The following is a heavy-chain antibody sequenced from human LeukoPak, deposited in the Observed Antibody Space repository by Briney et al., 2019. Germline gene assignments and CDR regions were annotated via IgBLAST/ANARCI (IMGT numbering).Heavy chain of an antibody. V-gene: IGHV4-39*01. CDR3: ARLDSATDDDY. J-gene: IGHJ4*02. Sequence: PSETLSLTFTVSGGSISTSRYSWGWIGQPPGKGLEWIGNTLYSGTTYYNPSLKSRVTISVDTSKNQFSLKLSSVTAADTAVYYCARLDSATDDDYWGQGTLVTVSS. D-gene: IGHD1-1*01. CDR2: TLYSGTT. CDR1: GGSISTSRYS.